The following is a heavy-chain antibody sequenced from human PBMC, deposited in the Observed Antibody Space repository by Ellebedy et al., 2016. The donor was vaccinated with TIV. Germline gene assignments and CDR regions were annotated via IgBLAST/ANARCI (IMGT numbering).Heavy chain of an antibody. CDR1: GGSLSGDL. D-gene: IGHD3-10*01. Sequence: SETLSLTXAVYGGSLSGDLWTWVRQPPGQGLEWIGEIQHNGNTNYNPSLRNRVTMSVDTSKLQFSLNLFSVTAADTAIYYCVRFARKFRGSIISLSGMDVWGPGTTVTVSS. CDR2: IQHNGNT. V-gene: IGHV4-34*01. CDR3: VRFARKFRGSIISLSGMDV. J-gene: IGHJ6*02.